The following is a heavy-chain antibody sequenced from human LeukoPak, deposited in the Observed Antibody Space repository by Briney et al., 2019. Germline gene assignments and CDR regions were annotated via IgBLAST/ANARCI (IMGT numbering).Heavy chain of an antibody. CDR3: ARGGPIAAAGQYYYYGMDV. J-gene: IGHJ6*04. D-gene: IGHD6-13*01. V-gene: IGHV1-2*04. Sequence: ASVKVSCKASGYTFTGYYMHWVRQAPGQGREWMGWINPNSGGTNYAQKFQGWVTMTRDTSISTAYMELSRLGSDDTAVYYCARGGPIAAAGQYYYYGMDVWGKGTTVTVSS. CDR2: INPNSGGT. CDR1: GYTFTGYY.